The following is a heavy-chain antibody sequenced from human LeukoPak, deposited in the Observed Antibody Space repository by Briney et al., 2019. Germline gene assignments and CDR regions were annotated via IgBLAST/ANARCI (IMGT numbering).Heavy chain of an antibody. Sequence: GGSLRLSCAASGFTVSSNYMSWVRQAPGKGLEWVAVISYDGSNKYYADSVKGRFTISRDNSKNTLYLQMNSLRAEDTAVYYCARDLGGSYLFDYWGQGTLVTVSS. V-gene: IGHV3-30*03. D-gene: IGHD1-26*01. J-gene: IGHJ4*02. CDR2: ISYDGSNK. CDR3: ARDLGGSYLFDY. CDR1: GFTVSSNY.